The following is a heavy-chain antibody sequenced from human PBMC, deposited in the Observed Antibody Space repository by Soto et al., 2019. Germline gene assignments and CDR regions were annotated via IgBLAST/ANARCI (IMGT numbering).Heavy chain of an antibody. CDR3: AREGGESGSGSYLSFDY. V-gene: IGHV3-30-3*01. J-gene: IGHJ4*02. D-gene: IGHD3-10*01. Sequence: PGGSLRLSCSASGFTFSTYAMHWVRQAPGKGLEWVSVISSDGGTTYYSDSVKGRFTISRDSSKNTLYLQMDSPRDEDTALFYCAREGGESGSGSYLSFDYWGRGALVTVSS. CDR2: ISSDGGTT. CDR1: GFTFSTYA.